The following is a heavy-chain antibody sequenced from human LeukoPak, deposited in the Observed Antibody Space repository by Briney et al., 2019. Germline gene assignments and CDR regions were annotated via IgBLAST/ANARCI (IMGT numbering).Heavy chain of an antibody. D-gene: IGHD3-22*01. V-gene: IGHV3-7*01. CDR3: ARDHYYDSSGYSHYYYGMDV. Sequence: PGGSLRLSCAASGFIFSTYTIHWVRQAPGKGLEWVANIKQDGSEKYYVDSVKGRFTISRDNAKNSLYLQMNSLRAEDTAVYYCARDHYYDSSGYSHYYYGMDVWGQGTTVTVSS. CDR1: GFIFSTYT. CDR2: IKQDGSEK. J-gene: IGHJ6*02.